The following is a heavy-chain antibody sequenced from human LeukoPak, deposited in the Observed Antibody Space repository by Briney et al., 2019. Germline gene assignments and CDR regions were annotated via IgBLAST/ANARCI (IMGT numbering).Heavy chain of an antibody. CDR3: ARDFWGYEHWFDP. CDR1: GYTFTGYY. D-gene: IGHD5-12*01. J-gene: IGHJ5*02. Sequence: ASVKVSCKASGYTFTGYYMHWVRQAPGQGLEWMGWINPNSGGTNYAQKFQGRVTMTRDTSISTAYMELRSLRSDDTAVYYCARDFWGYEHWFDPWGQGTLVTVSS. V-gene: IGHV1-2*02. CDR2: INPNSGGT.